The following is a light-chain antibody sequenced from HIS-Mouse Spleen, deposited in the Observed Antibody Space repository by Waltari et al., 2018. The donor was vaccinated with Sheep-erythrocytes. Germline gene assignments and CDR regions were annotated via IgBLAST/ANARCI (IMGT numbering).Light chain of an antibody. J-gene: IGKJ2*01. CDR2: DAS. Sequence: EIVLTQSTATVSLSPGERATLSCRASQSVSSYLAWYQQKPGQAPRLLIYDASNTATGIPARFSGSGSGTDFTLTISSLEPEDFAVYYCQQRSNWYTFGQGTKLEIK. CDR3: QQRSNWYT. CDR1: QSVSSY. V-gene: IGKV3-11*01.